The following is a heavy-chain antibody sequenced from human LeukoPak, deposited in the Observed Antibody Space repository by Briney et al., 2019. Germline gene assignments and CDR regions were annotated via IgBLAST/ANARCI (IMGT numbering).Heavy chain of an antibody. CDR1: YDSISDYY. J-gene: IGHJ4*02. D-gene: IGHD6-19*01. Sequence: PSETLSLTCTVSYDSISDYYRGWIRQPPGKGLEWIGYFHNSGTSTYNPSLKSRVTISVDTSKNQFSLKLSSVTAADTAVYYCAREWGSGYYFDYWGQGTLVTVSS. CDR2: FHNSGTS. CDR3: AREWGSGYYFDY. V-gene: IGHV4-4*08.